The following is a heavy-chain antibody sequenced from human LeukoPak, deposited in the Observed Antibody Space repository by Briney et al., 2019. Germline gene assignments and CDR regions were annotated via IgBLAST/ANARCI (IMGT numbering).Heavy chain of an antibody. D-gene: IGHD3-3*01. V-gene: IGHV3-13*01. Sequence: GGSLRLSCAASGFTFSSYDMHWVRQATGKGLEWVSAIGTAGDTYYPGSVKGRFTISRENAKNSLYLQMNSLRAGDTAVYYCARRHYDHDAFDIWGQGTMVTASS. CDR1: GFTFSSYD. J-gene: IGHJ3*02. CDR3: ARRHYDHDAFDI. CDR2: IGTAGDT.